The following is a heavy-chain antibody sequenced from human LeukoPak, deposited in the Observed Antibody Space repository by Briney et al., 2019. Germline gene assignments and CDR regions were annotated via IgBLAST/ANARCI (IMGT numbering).Heavy chain of an antibody. CDR2: INPNSVGT. Sequence: GASVKVSCKASGYTFTGYYMYWVRQAPGQGLEWMGRINPNSVGTDYAQNYKARVTMTRDTSISTAYLELSRLRSDDTAVYYCARGYCSGGTCYLVENWFDPWGQGTLVTVSS. V-gene: IGHV1-2*06. D-gene: IGHD2-15*01. J-gene: IGHJ5*02. CDR3: ARGYCSGGTCYLVENWFDP. CDR1: GYTFTGYY.